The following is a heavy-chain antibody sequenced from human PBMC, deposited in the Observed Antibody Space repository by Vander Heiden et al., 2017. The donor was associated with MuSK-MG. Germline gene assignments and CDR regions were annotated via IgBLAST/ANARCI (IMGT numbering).Heavy chain of an antibody. CDR2: ISGGGETT. CDR1: GFTFSSYA. Sequence: EVQLLESGGGSVQPGGSLRLSCATSGFTFSSYAMTWVRPTPGKGHEWVAGISGGGETTYYADSVKGRCTISRDNSKNTLFLQMSNLRGEDTAIYYCAKLATLYDFWSGYSDVGGQGTMVTVSS. J-gene: IGHJ4*02. CDR3: AKLATLYDFWSGYSDV. V-gene: IGHV3-23*01. D-gene: IGHD3-3*01.